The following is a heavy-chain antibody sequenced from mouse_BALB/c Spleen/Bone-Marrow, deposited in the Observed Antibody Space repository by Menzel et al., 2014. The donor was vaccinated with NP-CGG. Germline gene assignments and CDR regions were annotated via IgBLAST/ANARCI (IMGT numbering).Heavy chain of an antibody. CDR2: IDPANGNT. CDR1: GFNIKDTY. D-gene: IGHD2-14*01. CDR3: ANYRYGWYFDV. J-gene: IGHJ1*01. Sequence: EVQLQQSGAELVKPGASVKLSCTASGFNIKDTYMHWVKQRPEQGLEWIGRIDPANGNTKYGPKFQGKATITADTSSNTAYLQLSSLTSEDTAVYYCANYRYGWYFDVWGAGTTVPVSS. V-gene: IGHV14-3*02.